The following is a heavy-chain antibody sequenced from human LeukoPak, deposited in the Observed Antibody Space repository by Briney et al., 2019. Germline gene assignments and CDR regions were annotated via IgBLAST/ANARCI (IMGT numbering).Heavy chain of an antibody. V-gene: IGHV3-21*01. D-gene: IGHD6-13*01. CDR2: ISSSSSYI. CDR3: ARDILEAAAGWAEYFQH. CDR1: GFTFSSYE. Sequence: PGGSLRLSCAASGFTFSSYEMNWVRQAPGKGLEWVSSISSSSSYIYYADSVKGRFTISRDNAKNSLYLQMNSLRAEDTAVYYCARDILEAAAGWAEYFQHWGQGTLVTVSS. J-gene: IGHJ1*01.